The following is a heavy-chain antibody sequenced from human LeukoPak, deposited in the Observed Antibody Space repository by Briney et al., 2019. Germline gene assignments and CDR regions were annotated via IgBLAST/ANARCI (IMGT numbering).Heavy chain of an antibody. CDR2: IYYSGST. V-gene: IGHV4-59*11. CDR3: ARDKNDFWSGYYRGGYYYYYYMDV. J-gene: IGHJ6*03. D-gene: IGHD3-3*01. Sequence: SETLSLTCTVSGGSISSHYWSWIRQPPGKGLEWIGYIYYSGSTNYNPSLKSRVIISVDTSKNQFSLKLSSVTAADTAVYYCARDKNDFWSGYYRGGYYYYYYMDVWGKGTTVTVSS. CDR1: GGSISSHY.